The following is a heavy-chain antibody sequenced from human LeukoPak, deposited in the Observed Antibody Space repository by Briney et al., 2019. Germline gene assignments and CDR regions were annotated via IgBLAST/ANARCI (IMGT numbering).Heavy chain of an antibody. D-gene: IGHD6-13*01. V-gene: IGHV3-23*01. J-gene: IGHJ6*02. Sequence: GGSLRLSCAASGFTFSSYAMSWVRQAPGKGLEWVSAISGSGGSTYYADSVKGRFTISRDNSENTLYLQMNSLRAEDTAVYYCAKAAAASRYYGMDVWGQGTTVTVSS. CDR3: AKAAAASRYYGMDV. CDR2: ISGSGGST. CDR1: GFTFSSYA.